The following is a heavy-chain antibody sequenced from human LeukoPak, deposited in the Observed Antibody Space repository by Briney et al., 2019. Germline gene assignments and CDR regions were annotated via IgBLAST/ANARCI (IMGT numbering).Heavy chain of an antibody. CDR3: ARDNTAMDKIDY. D-gene: IGHD5-18*01. CDR1: GGSFSGYY. J-gene: IGHJ4*02. V-gene: IGHV4-34*01. CDR2: INHSGST. Sequence: SETLSLICAVYGGSFSGYYWSWIRQPPGRGLEWIGEINHSGSTNYNPSLKSRVTISVDTSKNQFSLKLSSVTAADTAVYYCARDNTAMDKIDYWGQGTLVTVSS.